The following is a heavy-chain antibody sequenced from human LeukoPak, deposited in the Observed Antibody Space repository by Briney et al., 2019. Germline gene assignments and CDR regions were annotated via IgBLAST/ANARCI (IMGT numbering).Heavy chain of an antibody. CDR3: ARGPMFFGVAYCDY. J-gene: IGHJ4*02. D-gene: IGHD3-3*01. V-gene: IGHV4-4*07. Sequence: SETLSLTCTVSGGSISSYYWSWIRQPAGKGLEWIGRIYTSGSTNYTPSLKIRVTMSVDTSKNQFSLKLSSVTAADTAVYYCARGPMFFGVAYCDYWGQGTLVTVSS. CDR2: IYTSGST. CDR1: GGSISSYY.